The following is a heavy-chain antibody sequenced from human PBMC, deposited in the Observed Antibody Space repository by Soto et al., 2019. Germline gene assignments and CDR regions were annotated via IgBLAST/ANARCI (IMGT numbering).Heavy chain of an antibody. CDR3: ARGRGIAAAYYYGMHA. CDR2: ISAYNGNT. D-gene: IGHD6-13*01. CDR1: GYTFTSYG. J-gene: IGHJ6*02. Sequence: GASVKVSCKASGYTFTSYGISWVRHAPGQGLEWMGWISAYNGNTNYAQKLQGRVTMTTDTSTSTAYMELRSLRSDDTAVYYCARGRGIAAAYYYGMHARRHGPPVTVPS. V-gene: IGHV1-18*01.